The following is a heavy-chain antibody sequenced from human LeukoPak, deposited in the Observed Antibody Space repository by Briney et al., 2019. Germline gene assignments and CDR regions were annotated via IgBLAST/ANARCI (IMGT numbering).Heavy chain of an antibody. J-gene: IGHJ6*02. CDR3: ARSYDSRGYYYYGMDV. Sequence: SETLSLTCTVSGASISSSFWSWIRQPPGKGLEWIGYIHNRGSTNQDPSLKSRVTISVDTSKNQLSLRLSSVTAADTAVYYCARSYDSRGYYYYGMDVWGQGTTVTVSS. V-gene: IGHV4-59*01. CDR1: GASISSSF. CDR2: IHNRGST. D-gene: IGHD3-22*01.